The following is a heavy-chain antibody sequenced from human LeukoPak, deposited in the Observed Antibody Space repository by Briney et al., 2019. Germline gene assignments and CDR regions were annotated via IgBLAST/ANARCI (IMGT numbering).Heavy chain of an antibody. D-gene: IGHD2-2*01. CDR2: IIPIFGTA. J-gene: IGHJ6*04. CDR3: ARGRSDIVVVPAARRNYYYYGMDV. CDR1: GGTFSSYA. Sequence: ASVKVSCKASGGTFSSYAISWVRQVPGQGLEWMGGIIPIFGTANYAQKFQGRVTITADESTSTAYMELSSLRSEDTAVYYCARGRSDIVVVPAARRNYYYYGMDVWGKGTTVTVSS. V-gene: IGHV1-69*13.